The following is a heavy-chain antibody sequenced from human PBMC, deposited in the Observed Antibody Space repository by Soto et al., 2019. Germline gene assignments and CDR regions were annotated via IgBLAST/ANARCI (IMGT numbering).Heavy chain of an antibody. CDR1: GDSISSGGYY. J-gene: IGHJ2*01. CDR2: TSYSGST. Sequence: QVQLQESGPGLVKRSQTLSLTCSVSGDSISSGGYYWNWIRQRPGKGLEWIGYTSYSGSTYYKPFLSSPATISVDTSKPQFSLERTSVIASHTAVYYCAGDEVAQSDCYFDLWGRGTLVTVSS. CDR3: AGDEVAQSDCYFDL. V-gene: IGHV4-31*01. D-gene: IGHD5-12*01.